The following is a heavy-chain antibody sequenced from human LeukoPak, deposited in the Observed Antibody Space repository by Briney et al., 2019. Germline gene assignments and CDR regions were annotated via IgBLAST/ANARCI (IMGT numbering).Heavy chain of an antibody. D-gene: IGHD3-10*01. J-gene: IGHJ3*02. CDR3: AKFLGPYGSGSTRAFDI. CDR1: GFTFSSYG. V-gene: IGHV3-30*02. CDR2: IRYDGSNK. Sequence: GGSLRLSCAASGFTFSSYGMHWVRQAPGKGLEWVAFIRYDGSNKYYADSVKGRFTISRDNSKNTLYLQMNSLRAEDTAVYYCAKFLGPYGSGSTRAFDIWGQGTMVTVSS.